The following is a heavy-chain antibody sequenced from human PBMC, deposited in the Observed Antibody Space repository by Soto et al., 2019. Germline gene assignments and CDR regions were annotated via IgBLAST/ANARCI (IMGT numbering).Heavy chain of an antibody. V-gene: IGHV3-48*02. CDR3: ARASGIVVVPAAMGGDFDY. CDR2: ISSSSSTI. Sequence: PGGSLRLSCAASGFTFSSYSMNWVRQAPGKGLEWVSYISSSSSTIYYADSVKGRFTISRDNAKNSLYLQMNSLRDEDTAVYYCARASGIVVVPAAMGGDFDYWGQGTLVNAPQ. J-gene: IGHJ4*02. CDR1: GFTFSSYS. D-gene: IGHD2-2*01.